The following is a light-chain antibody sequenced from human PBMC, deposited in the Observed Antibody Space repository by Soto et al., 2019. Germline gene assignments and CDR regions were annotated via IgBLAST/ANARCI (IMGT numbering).Light chain of an antibody. CDR3: QQYGSSGT. CDR2: GAS. V-gene: IGKV3-20*01. CDR1: QSVGSNY. Sequence: EIVLTQFPGTLCLSPGERATLSCRASQSVGSNYLAWYQQRPGQPPNLLIYGASSRATGIPDRFSGGGSGTDFTLTISRLEPEDFAVYYCQQYGSSGTFGQGTKVDIK. J-gene: IGKJ1*01.